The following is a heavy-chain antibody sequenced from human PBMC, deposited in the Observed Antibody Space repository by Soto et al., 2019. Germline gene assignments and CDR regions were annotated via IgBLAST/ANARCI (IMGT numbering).Heavy chain of an antibody. D-gene: IGHD3-9*01. V-gene: IGHV4-34*01. Sequence: SETLSLTCAVYGGSFSGYYWSWIRQPPGKGLEWIGEINHSGSTNYNPSLKSRVTISVDTSKNQFSLKLSSVTAADTAVYYCARGHILTGYLGYWGQGTLVTVSS. J-gene: IGHJ4*02. CDR2: INHSGST. CDR3: ARGHILTGYLGY. CDR1: GGSFSGYY.